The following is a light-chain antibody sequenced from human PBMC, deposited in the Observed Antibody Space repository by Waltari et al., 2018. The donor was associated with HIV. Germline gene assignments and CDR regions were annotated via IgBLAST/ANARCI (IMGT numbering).Light chain of an antibody. V-gene: IGLV2-23*02. CDR2: EVS. CDR3: SSYAGSSTFVI. Sequence: QSALTQPASVSGSPGQSITISCTGSSSDVGSYKHVSWYQQHPGKAPRLIIYEVSKRPSGVCKRYSASKYGKTASLTVSGLRAEDEADYYCSSYAGSSTFVIFGGGTKLTVL. CDR1: SSDVGSYKH. J-gene: IGLJ2*01.